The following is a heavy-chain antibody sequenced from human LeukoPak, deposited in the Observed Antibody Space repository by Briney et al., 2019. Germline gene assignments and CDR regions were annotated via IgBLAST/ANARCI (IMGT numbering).Heavy chain of an antibody. J-gene: IGHJ4*02. Sequence: SVKVSCKASGGTFSSYAISWVRQAPGQGLEWMGGIIPIFGTANYAQKFQGRVTITADKSTSTGYMELSSLRSGDTAVYYCARANLSCGSCYPVFDYWGQGTLVTVSS. CDR3: ARANLSCGSCYPVFDY. CDR1: GGTFSSYA. D-gene: IGHD2-15*01. CDR2: IIPIFGTA. V-gene: IGHV1-69*06.